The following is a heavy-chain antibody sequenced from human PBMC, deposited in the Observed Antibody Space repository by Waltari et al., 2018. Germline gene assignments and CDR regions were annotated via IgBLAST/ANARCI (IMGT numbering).Heavy chain of an antibody. CDR3: AREPYGDYPNWFDP. D-gene: IGHD4-17*01. Sequence: QVQLVESGGGVVQPGRSLRPSSARSGFTFGIYCMHWVRTAPGKGREWVAVIWYDGSNKYYADSVKGRFTISRDNSKNTLYLQMNSLRAEDTAVYYCAREPYGDYPNWFDPWGQGTLVTVSS. CDR1: GFTFGIYC. CDR2: IWYDGSNK. J-gene: IGHJ5*02. V-gene: IGHV3-33*01.